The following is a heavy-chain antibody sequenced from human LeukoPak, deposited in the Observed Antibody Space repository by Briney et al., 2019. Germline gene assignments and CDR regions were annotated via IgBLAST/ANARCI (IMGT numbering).Heavy chain of an antibody. Sequence: PGGSLRLSCAASGFTFSSYGMHWARQAPGKGLEWVAFIRYDGSNRYYADSVKGRFTISRDNSKNTLYLQMNSLRAEDTAVYYCAKDRGIAAALDYWGQGTLVTVSS. J-gene: IGHJ4*02. D-gene: IGHD6-13*01. V-gene: IGHV3-30*02. CDR3: AKDRGIAAALDY. CDR2: IRYDGSNR. CDR1: GFTFSSYG.